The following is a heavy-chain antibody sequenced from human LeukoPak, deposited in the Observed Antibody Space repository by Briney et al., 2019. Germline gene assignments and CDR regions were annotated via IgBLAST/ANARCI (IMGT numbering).Heavy chain of an antibody. Sequence: PGGSLRLSCAASGFTFSSYDMHWVRQATGKGLEWVSAIGTAGDTYYPGSAKGRFTISREDAKNSLYLQMNSLRAGDTAVYYCARSLGAFDAFDIWGQGTMVTVSS. CDR2: IGTAGDT. V-gene: IGHV3-13*01. CDR1: GFTFSSYD. CDR3: ARSLGAFDAFDI. D-gene: IGHD4/OR15-4a*01. J-gene: IGHJ3*02.